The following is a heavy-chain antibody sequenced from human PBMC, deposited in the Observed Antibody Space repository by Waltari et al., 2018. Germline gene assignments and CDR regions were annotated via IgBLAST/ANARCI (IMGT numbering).Heavy chain of an antibody. V-gene: IGHV4-39*07. CDR2: IYYRGST. Sequence: QLQLQESGPGLVKPSETLSLTCTVSGGSISSSSYYWGWIRQPPGKGLEWIGRIYYRGSTYYDPSRKSRVTTAVDTSMNQFSLKLSSVTAADTAVYYCARDMGVARLFGYWGQGTLVTVSS. CDR3: ARDMGVARLFGY. CDR1: GGSISSSSYY. J-gene: IGHJ4*02. D-gene: IGHD3-10*01.